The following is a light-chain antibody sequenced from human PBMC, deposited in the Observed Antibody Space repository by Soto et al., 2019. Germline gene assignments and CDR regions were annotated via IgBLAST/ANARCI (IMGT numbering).Light chain of an antibody. CDR1: QSVSNY. V-gene: IGKV3-11*01. Sequence: EIVLTHSPATLSLSPGERATLSCRASQSVSNYLAWYQQKPGQAPRLLIYDASSRATGIPARFSGSGSGTDFTLTISSLEPEDFAVYYCQQRSNWPPSTFGQGTRLEIK. CDR2: DAS. CDR3: QQRSNWPPST. J-gene: IGKJ5*01.